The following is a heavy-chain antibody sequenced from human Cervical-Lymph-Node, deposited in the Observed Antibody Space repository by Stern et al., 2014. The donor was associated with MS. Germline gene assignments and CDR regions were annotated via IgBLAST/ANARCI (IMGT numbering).Heavy chain of an antibody. CDR3: ARHVQGFDY. CDR1: GYSFTIYY. Sequence: VQLVQSGAEVKKPGESLKISCKLSGYSFTIYYIAWVRQMPGKGLEWMGVNYPYDSDTAYSPSCQGQVPISADKSITTAYLQWSSLRASDAAMYYCARHVQGFDYWGQGTLVTVSS. J-gene: IGHJ4*02. V-gene: IGHV5-51*01. CDR2: NYPYDSDT.